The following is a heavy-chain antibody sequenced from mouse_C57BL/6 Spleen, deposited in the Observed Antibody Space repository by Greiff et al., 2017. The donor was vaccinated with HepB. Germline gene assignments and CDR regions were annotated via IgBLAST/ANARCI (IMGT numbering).Heavy chain of an antibody. CDR1: GFTFSSYA. CDR3: TREWGSGIPFGY. D-gene: IGHD3-2*02. V-gene: IGHV5-9-1*02. Sequence: LVESGEGLVKPGGSLKLSCAASGFTFSSYAMSWVRQTPEKRLEWVAYISSGGDYIYYADTVKGRFTISRDNARNTLYLQMSSLKSEDTAMYYCTREWGSGIPFGYWGQGTTLTVSS. J-gene: IGHJ2*01. CDR2: ISSGGDYI.